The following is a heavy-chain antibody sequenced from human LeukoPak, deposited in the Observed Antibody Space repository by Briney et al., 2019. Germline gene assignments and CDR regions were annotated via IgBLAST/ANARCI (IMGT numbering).Heavy chain of an antibody. CDR1: GFTLSSYG. J-gene: IGHJ4*02. D-gene: IGHD3-10*01. CDR2: ISYDGSNK. CDR3: AKDQTVGTMVRGVQDY. Sequence: GGSLRPSCAASGFTLSSYGMHWVRQAPGKGLEWVAVISYDGSNKYHGDSMKGRFTISRDNSKNTLYLQMDSLRAEDTAVYYCAKDQTVGTMVRGVQDYWGQGTLVTVSS. V-gene: IGHV3-30*18.